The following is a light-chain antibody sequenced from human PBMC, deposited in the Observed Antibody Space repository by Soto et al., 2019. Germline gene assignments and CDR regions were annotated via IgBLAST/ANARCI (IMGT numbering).Light chain of an antibody. Sequence: EVVLTQSPATLSLSPGERATRSCRASQSIRTSLAWYQQKPGQAPRLVIFDASNRANGVPARFGGSVSGTDFTLTINSLEPEDFAVYYCQQRNVWPPITFGQGTRLEIK. V-gene: IGKV3-11*01. CDR1: QSIRTS. CDR3: QQRNVWPPIT. CDR2: DAS. J-gene: IGKJ5*01.